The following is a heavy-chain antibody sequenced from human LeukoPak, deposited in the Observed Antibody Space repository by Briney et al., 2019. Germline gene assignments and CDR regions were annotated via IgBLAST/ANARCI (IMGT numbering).Heavy chain of an antibody. J-gene: IGHJ4*02. Sequence: GGSLRLSCAASGFTFSNYLMTWFRPTPGKGREWVGNIKLDGSEKYYVDSVKALFTISRDNSKNSLYLQMNSLRGEDTAVYYCARDLSGVAGYAYGRGIDGWGQGTLVTASS. CDR1: GFTFSNYL. CDR3: ARDLSGVAGYAYGRGIDG. V-gene: IGHV3-7*01. D-gene: IGHD5-18*01. CDR2: IKLDGSEK.